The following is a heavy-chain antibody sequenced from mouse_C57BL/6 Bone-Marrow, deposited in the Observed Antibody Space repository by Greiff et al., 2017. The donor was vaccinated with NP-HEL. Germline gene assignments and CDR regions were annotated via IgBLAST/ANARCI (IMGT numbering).Heavy chain of an antibody. CDR1: YTFSRRVH. D-gene: IGHD1-1*01. J-gene: IGHJ2*01. V-gene: IGHV1-87*01. Sequence: QVQLQQSGPELARPWASVKISCQAFYTFSRRVHFAIRDTNYWMQWVKQRLGQGQDWIGAIYPGNGDTSYLQMFKCKATLTVDITSITAYMQLSSLTSEDSAVNYCACSGFIYYYGSSHGYYFDYWGQGTTLTVSS. CDR2: GQGQDWIG. CDR3: SEDSAVNYCACSGFIYYYGSSHGYYFDY.